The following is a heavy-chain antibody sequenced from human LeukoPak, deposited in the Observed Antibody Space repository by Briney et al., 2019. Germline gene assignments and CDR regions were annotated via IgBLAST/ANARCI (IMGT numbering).Heavy chain of an antibody. D-gene: IGHD4-17*01. Sequence: SVKVSCKASGGTLSGYAISWGRQAPGQGLEWRGGIIPIFGTANYAQKFQGRVTITTDESTSTAYMELSSLRSEDTAVYYCARVGGHDYGDYAFDYWGQGTLVTVSS. V-gene: IGHV1-69*05. CDR2: IIPIFGTA. CDR3: ARVGGHDYGDYAFDY. CDR1: GGTLSGYA. J-gene: IGHJ4*02.